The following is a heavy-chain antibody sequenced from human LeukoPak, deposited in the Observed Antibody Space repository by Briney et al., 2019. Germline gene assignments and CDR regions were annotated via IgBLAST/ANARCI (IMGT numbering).Heavy chain of an antibody. V-gene: IGHV4-61*02. CDR1: GVSIGSGNYY. CDR3: ARGRMTGDYFDS. CDR2: IYSSDSI. J-gene: IGHJ4*02. Sequence: SETLSLTCTALGVSIGSGNYYWTWIRQPAGKGLEWIGRIYSSDSINYNPSLKRRITMSLDTSNNQFSLSLSSVSAVDTAVYYCARGRMTGDYFDSWGQGTLVTVSS. D-gene: IGHD1-20*01.